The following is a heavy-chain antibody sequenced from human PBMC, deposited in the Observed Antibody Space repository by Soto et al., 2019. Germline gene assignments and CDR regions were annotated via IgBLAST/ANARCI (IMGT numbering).Heavy chain of an antibody. D-gene: IGHD5-12*01. V-gene: IGHV4-61*01. CDR3: ASVWRDGYKTDAFDI. J-gene: IGHJ3*02. CDR2: IYYSGST. Sequence: QVQLQESGPGLVKPSETLSLTCTVSGGSVSSGSYYWSWIRQPPGKGLEWIGYIYYSGSTNYNPSLKSRANISVDTSKNQFSLKLSSVTAADTAVYYCASVWRDGYKTDAFDIWGQGTMVTVSS. CDR1: GGSVSSGSYY.